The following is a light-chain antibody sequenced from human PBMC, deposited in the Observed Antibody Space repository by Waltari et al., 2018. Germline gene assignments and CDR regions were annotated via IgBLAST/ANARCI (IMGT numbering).Light chain of an antibody. CDR1: SSHIGAGYD. CDR3: QSYDSSLSGSV. J-gene: IGLJ3*02. Sequence: QSVLTRPPSVSGAPGQRVTISCTGSSSHIGAGYDVHWYQQLPGTAPKLLINGNNNRPSGVTDRFSASKSGTSASLAITGLQAEDEADYYCQSYDSSLSGSVFGGGTKLTVL. CDR2: GNN. V-gene: IGLV1-40*01.